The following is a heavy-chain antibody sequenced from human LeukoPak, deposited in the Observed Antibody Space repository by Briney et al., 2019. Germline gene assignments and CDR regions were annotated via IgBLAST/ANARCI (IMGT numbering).Heavy chain of an antibody. CDR3: ARGGQGCSSSSCYAFDP. J-gene: IGHJ5*02. CDR1: GFTFSSYV. V-gene: IGHV3-30*04. D-gene: IGHD2-2*01. Sequence: GGSLRLSCAASGFTFSSYVMHWVRQAPGKGLEWVAIISYDGSNEYYADSVKGRFTISRDNSKNTLYLQMNSLRAADTAVYYCARGGQGCSSSSCYAFDPWGQGTLVTVSS. CDR2: ISYDGSNE.